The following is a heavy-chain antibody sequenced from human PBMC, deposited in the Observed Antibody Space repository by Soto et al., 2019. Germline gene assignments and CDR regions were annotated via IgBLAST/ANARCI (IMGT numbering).Heavy chain of an antibody. Sequence: EVQLVESGGGLVQPGGSLRLSCAASGFTFSSYWMHWVRQAPGTGLVWISRINTDGSSTTQADSVKGRFTISRDNAKNTLYLQMNSLRAEDTAVYYCASGDSGYYDYWGQGTLVTVSS. J-gene: IGHJ4*02. CDR2: INTDGSST. V-gene: IGHV3-74*01. CDR3: ASGDSGYYDY. CDR1: GFTFSSYW. D-gene: IGHD1-26*01.